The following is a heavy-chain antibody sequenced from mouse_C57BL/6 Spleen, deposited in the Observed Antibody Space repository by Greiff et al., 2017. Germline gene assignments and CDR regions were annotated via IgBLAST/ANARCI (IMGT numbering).Heavy chain of an antibody. CDR1: GYAFSSSW. J-gene: IGHJ4*01. V-gene: IGHV1-82*01. CDR2: IYPGDGDT. D-gene: IGHD1-1*02. CDR3: ARVVGYYYAMDY. Sequence: VQLQQSGPELVKPGASVKISCKASGYAFSSSWMNWVKQRPGKGLEGIGRIYPGDGDTNYNGKFKGKATLTADKSSSTAYMQLSSLTSEDSAVYFCARVVGYYYAMDYWGQGTSVTVSS.